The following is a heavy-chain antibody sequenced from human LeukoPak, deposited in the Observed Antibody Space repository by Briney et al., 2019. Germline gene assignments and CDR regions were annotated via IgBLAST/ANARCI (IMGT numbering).Heavy chain of an antibody. Sequence: PSETLSLTCTVSGGSISSYYWSWIRQPPGKGLEWIGYIYYSGSTNYNPSLKSRVTISVDTSKNQFSLKLSSVTAADMAVYYCARQVDYGDYVSGIDYWGQGTLVTVSS. CDR2: IYYSGST. V-gene: IGHV4-59*08. CDR3: ARQVDYGDYVSGIDY. J-gene: IGHJ4*02. CDR1: GGSISSYY. D-gene: IGHD4-17*01.